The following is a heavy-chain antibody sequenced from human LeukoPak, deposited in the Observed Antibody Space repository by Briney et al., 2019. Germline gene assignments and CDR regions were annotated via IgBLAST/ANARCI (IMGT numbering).Heavy chain of an antibody. CDR1: GFTFSSYS. V-gene: IGHV3-21*01. CDR2: ISSSSSHI. J-gene: IGHJ4*02. Sequence: GGSLRLSCAASGFTFSSYSMNWVRQAPGKGLEWVSSISSSSSHIYYEDSVKGRFTISRDNAKNSLYLQMNSLRAEDTAVYYCASVRDFWGQGTLVTVPS. CDR3: ASVRDF. D-gene: IGHD6-6*01.